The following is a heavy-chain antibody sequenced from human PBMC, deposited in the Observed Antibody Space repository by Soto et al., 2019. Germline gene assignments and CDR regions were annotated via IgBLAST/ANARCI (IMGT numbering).Heavy chain of an antibody. D-gene: IGHD5-12*01. V-gene: IGHV4-61*01. CDR2: IYYSGST. J-gene: IGHJ4*02. CDR3: ASERRDGYNLGY. CDR1: GGSVSSGSYY. Sequence: QVQLQESGPGLVKPSETLSLTCTVSGGSVSSGSYYWSWIRQPPGKGLEWIGYIYYSGSTNYNPSHKSRVTISVDTSKNQFSLKVSSVTAADTAVYYCASERRDGYNLGYWGQGTLVTVSS.